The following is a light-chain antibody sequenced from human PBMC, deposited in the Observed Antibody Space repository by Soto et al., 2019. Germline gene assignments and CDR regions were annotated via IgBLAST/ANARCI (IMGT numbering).Light chain of an antibody. V-gene: IGLV2-11*01. Sequence: QSALTQPRSVSGSPGQSVTISCTGTSSDVGGYNYVSWYQQHPGKAPKFMIYDVSKRPSGVPDRFSGSKSGNTASLTISGLQAEDEADYYCCSYAGTYTVWVFGGGTKLTVL. CDR3: CSYAGTYTVWV. J-gene: IGLJ3*02. CDR1: SSDVGGYNY. CDR2: DVS.